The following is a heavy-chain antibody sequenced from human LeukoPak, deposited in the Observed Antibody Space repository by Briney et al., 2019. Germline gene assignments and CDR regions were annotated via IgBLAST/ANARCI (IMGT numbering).Heavy chain of an antibody. Sequence: GESLRLSCAASGFTFSSYAMHWVRQAPGQGLGWMGWINPNSGGTNYAQKFQGRVTMTRDTSISTAYMELSRLRSDDTAVYYCARRSGSYGDYWGQGTLVTVSS. D-gene: IGHD1-26*01. V-gene: IGHV1-2*02. J-gene: IGHJ4*02. CDR2: INPNSGGT. CDR3: ARRSGSYGDY. CDR1: GFTFSSYA.